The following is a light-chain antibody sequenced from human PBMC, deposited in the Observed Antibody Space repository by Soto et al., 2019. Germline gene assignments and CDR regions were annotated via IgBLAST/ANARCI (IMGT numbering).Light chain of an antibody. J-gene: IGKJ1*01. CDR2: WAS. V-gene: IGKV4-1*01. CDR3: QQYYSTPLT. CDR1: QSVLYSSNNKNY. Sequence: DVLMTQSPDSLAVSLGERATINCKSSQSVLYSSNNKNYLAWYQQKPGQPPKLLIYWASTRESGVPDRFSGSGSGTDFTLTISSLQAEDVAVYYCQQYYSTPLTFGQRTKV.